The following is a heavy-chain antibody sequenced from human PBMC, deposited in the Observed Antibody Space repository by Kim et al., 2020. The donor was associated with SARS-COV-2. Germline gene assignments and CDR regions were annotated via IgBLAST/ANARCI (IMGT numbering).Heavy chain of an antibody. CDR2: IKNKIEGGAT. D-gene: IGHD1-1*01. CDR1: GFNFTNTY. V-gene: IGHV3-15*01. Sequence: GGSLRLSCAASGFNFTNTYMNWVRQAPGKGLEWIGRIKNKIEGGATGYAASVKGRFTISRDDSKNTVYLQMSRLKTEDTAVYYCTSRVITTSDYWGQGT. CDR3: TSRVITTSDY. J-gene: IGHJ4*02.